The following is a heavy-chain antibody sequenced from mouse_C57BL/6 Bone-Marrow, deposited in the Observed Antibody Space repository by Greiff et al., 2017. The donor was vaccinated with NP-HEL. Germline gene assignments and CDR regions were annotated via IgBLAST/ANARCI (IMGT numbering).Heavy chain of an antibody. CDR1: GFSFNTYA. D-gene: IGHD2-3*01. J-gene: IGHJ4*01. CDR3: VRHGGYWRYYYAMDY. V-gene: IGHV10-1*01. Sequence: EVQLVESGGGLVQPKGSLKLSCAASGFSFNTYAMNWVRQAPGKGVEWVARIRSKSNNYATYYADSVKDRFTISRDDSESMLYLQMNNLKTEDTAMYYCVRHGGYWRYYYAMDYWGQGTSVTVSS. CDR2: IRSKSNNYAT.